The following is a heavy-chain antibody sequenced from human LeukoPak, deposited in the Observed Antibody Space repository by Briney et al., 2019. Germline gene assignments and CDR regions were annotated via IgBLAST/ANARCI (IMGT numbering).Heavy chain of an antibody. D-gene: IGHD2-2*01. CDR1: GFTFSSYS. CDR3: AKSYCSSTSCYYPRDAFDI. V-gene: IGHV3-21*04. Sequence: PGGSLRLSCAASGFTFSSYSMNWVRQAPGKGLEWVSSISSSSSYIYYADSVKGRFTISRDNAKNSLYLQMNSLRAEDTAVYYCAKSYCSSTSCYYPRDAFDIWGQGTMVTVSS. CDR2: ISSSSSYI. J-gene: IGHJ3*02.